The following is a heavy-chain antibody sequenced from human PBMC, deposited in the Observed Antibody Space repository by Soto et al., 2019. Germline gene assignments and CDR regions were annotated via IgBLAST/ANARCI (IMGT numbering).Heavy chain of an antibody. CDR1: GTIFSSYT. CDR2: IIPILGET. Sequence: QVRLVQSGAEVKKPGSSVRVSCKASGTIFSSYTISWVRQAPGQGLEWMGRIIPILGETNSAQKFQDRVTRTADKSTNTAYMELNSLRLEDTAVYYCARGLGGRMDDWGQGTTVTVSS. V-gene: IGHV1-69*08. D-gene: IGHD3-16*01. CDR3: ARGLGGRMDD. J-gene: IGHJ6*02.